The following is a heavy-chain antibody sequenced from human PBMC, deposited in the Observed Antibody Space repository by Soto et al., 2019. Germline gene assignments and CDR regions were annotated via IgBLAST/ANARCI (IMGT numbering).Heavy chain of an antibody. CDR1: GGSFSGYY. J-gene: IGHJ4*02. D-gene: IGHD2-2*01. CDR3: ARGAGMVVVPAAMYDY. Sequence: PSETLSLTCAVYGGSFSGYYWSWIRQPQGKGLEWIGEINHSGSTKYNPSLKSRVTISVDTSKNQFSLKLSSVTAADTAVYYCARGAGMVVVPAAMYDYWGQGTLVTVSS. V-gene: IGHV4-34*01. CDR2: INHSGST.